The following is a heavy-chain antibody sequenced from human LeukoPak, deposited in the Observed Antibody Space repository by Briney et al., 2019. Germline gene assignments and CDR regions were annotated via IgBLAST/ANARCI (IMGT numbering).Heavy chain of an antibody. Sequence: PGGSLRLSCAASGFTFSSYAMHWVRQAPGKGLEWVAFIRYDGSNKYYAESVKGRFTISRDNSKNTLYLQMNSLRPEDTAVYYCAKSPVSSCRGSFCYPFDYWGQGNLVTVSS. CDR2: IRYDGSNK. CDR1: GFTFSSYA. CDR3: AKSPVSSCRGSFCYPFDY. J-gene: IGHJ4*02. D-gene: IGHD2-15*01. V-gene: IGHV3-30*02.